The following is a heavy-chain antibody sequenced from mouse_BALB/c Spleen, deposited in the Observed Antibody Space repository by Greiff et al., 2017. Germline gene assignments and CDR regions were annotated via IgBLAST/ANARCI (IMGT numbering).Heavy chain of an antibody. Sequence: QVQLQQSGAELARPGASVKMSCKASGYTFTSYTMHWVKQRPGQGLEWIGYINPSSGYTNYNQKFKDKATLTADKSSSTAYMQLSSLTSEDAAVYYCARRDYGNYLFAYWGQGTLVTVSA. CDR1: GYTFTSYT. J-gene: IGHJ3*01. V-gene: IGHV1-4*01. CDR3: ARRDYGNYLFAY. CDR2: INPSSGYT. D-gene: IGHD2-1*01.